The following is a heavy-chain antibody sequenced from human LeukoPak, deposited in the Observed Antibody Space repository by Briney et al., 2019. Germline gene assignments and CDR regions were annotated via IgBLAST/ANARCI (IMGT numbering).Heavy chain of an antibody. CDR1: GYTFTSYG. D-gene: IGHD6-6*01. J-gene: IGHJ4*02. V-gene: IGHV1-18*01. CDR2: YKGNT. CDR3: ARHSSSSTLDY. Sequence: ASVKVSCKASGYTFTSYGISWVRRAPGQGLEWMGYKGNTNFAQKLQGRVTMTTDTSTSTAYVELRSLTSDDTAVYYCARHSSSSTLDYWGQGTLVTVSS.